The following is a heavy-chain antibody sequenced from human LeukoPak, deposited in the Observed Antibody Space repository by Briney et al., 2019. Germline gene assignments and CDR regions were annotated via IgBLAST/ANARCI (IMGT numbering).Heavy chain of an antibody. Sequence: ASVKVSCKASGYTFTGYYMHWVRQAPGQGLEWMGRINPNSGGTNYAQKFQGRVTMTRDMSISTAYMELSRLRSDDTAVYYCATTTAMALNYYYYYMDVWGKGTTVTVSS. V-gene: IGHV1-2*06. CDR3: ATTTAMALNYYYYYMDV. CDR2: INPNSGGT. J-gene: IGHJ6*03. D-gene: IGHD5-18*01. CDR1: GYTFTGYY.